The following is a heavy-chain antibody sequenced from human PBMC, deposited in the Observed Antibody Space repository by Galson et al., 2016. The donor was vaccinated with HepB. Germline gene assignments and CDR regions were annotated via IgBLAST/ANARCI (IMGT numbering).Heavy chain of an antibody. Sequence: SLRLSCAASGFTFSSYGMHWVRQAPGKGLEWVAAISYDGSHKYYADSVKRRFTISRDNSKNTVYLQANSLRAEDTAVYYCGKRIPVAGSWGGGLDYWGQGTLVTVSS. V-gene: IGHV3-30*18. CDR2: ISYDGSHK. CDR3: GKRIPVAGSWGGGLDY. D-gene: IGHD6-19*01. CDR1: GFTFSSYG. J-gene: IGHJ4*02.